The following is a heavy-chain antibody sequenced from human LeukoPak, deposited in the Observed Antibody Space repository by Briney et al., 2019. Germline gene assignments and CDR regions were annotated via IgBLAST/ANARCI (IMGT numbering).Heavy chain of an antibody. Sequence: GGSLRLSCAASGFNFHDYGMSWVPQAPGKGLEWVSSINWNGGSTGYADSVKGRFTISRDNAKNSLYLQMNSLRAEDTALYYCARDRFLRRPEPAEYWGQGTLVTVSS. CDR2: INWNGGST. V-gene: IGHV3-20*04. CDR1: GFNFHDYG. CDR3: ARDRFLRRPEPAEY. D-gene: IGHD2/OR15-2a*01. J-gene: IGHJ4*02.